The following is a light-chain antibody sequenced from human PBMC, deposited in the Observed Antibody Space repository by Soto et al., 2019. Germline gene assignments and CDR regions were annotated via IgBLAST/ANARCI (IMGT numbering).Light chain of an antibody. CDR1: QSVSSY. CDR3: QQYGSSSWT. CDR2: EAS. V-gene: IGKV3-11*01. Sequence: EIVLTHSPAILSLSPWERATLSCRASQSVSSYLAWYQQKPGQAPRLLIYEASNRATGIPARFSGSGSGTDFTLTISRLEPEDFAVYYCQQYGSSSWTFGQGTKVDIK. J-gene: IGKJ1*01.